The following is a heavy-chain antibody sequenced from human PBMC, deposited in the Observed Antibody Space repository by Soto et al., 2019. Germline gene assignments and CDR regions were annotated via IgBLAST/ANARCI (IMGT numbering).Heavy chain of an antibody. CDR1: GGFINSGDYY. CDR2: IYYSGII. D-gene: IGHD6-6*01. CDR3: AREVGEVDYSNSSDAFDI. J-gene: IGHJ3*02. Sequence: PSDTLSLTCTVSGGFINSGDYYWSWIRQPPGKGLEWIAYIYYSGIIYYNPSLKSRVTMSRDTSKNQFSLKLDSVTAADTAVYYCAREVGEVDYSNSSDAFDIWGQGTMVT. V-gene: IGHV4-30-4*02.